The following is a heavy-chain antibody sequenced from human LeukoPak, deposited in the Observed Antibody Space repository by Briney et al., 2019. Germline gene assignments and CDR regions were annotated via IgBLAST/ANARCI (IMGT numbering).Heavy chain of an antibody. CDR2: IYYSGST. J-gene: IGHJ4*02. V-gene: IGHV4-31*03. D-gene: IGHD4-23*01. CDR3: ARAPDYGGNFDY. Sequence: TLSLTCTVSGGSISRGGYYWSWIRQPPGKGLEWIGYIYYSGSTYYNPSLKSRVTISVDTSKNQFSLKLSSVTAADTAVYYCARAPDYGGNFDYWGQGTLVTVSS. CDR1: GGSISRGGYY.